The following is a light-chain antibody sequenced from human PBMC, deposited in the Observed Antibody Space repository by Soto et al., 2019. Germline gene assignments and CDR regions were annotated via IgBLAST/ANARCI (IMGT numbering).Light chain of an antibody. V-gene: IGKV3-20*01. CDR2: GAS. J-gene: IGKJ2*01. Sequence: EIVLTQSPGTLSLSPGERATLSCRASQSVSSSYLAWYQQKPGEAPRLLIYGASSRATGIPDRFSRSGSGTDVTLTISRLEPEDFEVYYCQQYGSSPYTFGQGTKLEIK. CDR3: QQYGSSPYT. CDR1: QSVSSSY.